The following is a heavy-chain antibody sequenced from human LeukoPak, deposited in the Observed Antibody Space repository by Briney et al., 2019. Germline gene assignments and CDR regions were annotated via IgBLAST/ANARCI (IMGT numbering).Heavy chain of an antibody. CDR2: ISGDGASA. CDR3: AKDDSTGGFDY. J-gene: IGHJ4*02. CDR1: GFSFDDSA. V-gene: IGHV3-43*02. D-gene: IGHD7-27*01. Sequence: PGGSLRLSCAASGFSFDDSAMYWVRQAPGKGLEWVSLISGDGASAFYADSVKGRFTISRDNSKNSLYLQMNSLGTEDTAFYYCAKDDSTGGFDYWGQGTLVTVSS.